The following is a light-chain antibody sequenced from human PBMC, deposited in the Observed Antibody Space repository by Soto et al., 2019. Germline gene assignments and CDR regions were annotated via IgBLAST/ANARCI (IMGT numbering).Light chain of an antibody. CDR1: SNDVANYNL. CDR2: EVN. CDR3: CSYARSGLWV. J-gene: IGLJ3*02. V-gene: IGLV2-23*02. Sequence: QSVLTQPASVSGSPGQSITISCIGTSNDVANYNLVSWYQLHPGKAPQVMIFEVNQRPSGVSNRFSGSKSGNTASLTISGLQAEDEADYYCCSYARSGLWVFGGGTKLTVL.